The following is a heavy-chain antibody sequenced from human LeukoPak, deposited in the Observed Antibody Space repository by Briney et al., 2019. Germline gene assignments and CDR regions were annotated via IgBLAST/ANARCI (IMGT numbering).Heavy chain of an antibody. Sequence: SVKVSCKASGGTFSSYAISWVRQAPGQGLEWMGGIIPIFGTANYAQKFQGRVTITTDESTSTAYMELSSLRSEDTAVYYCATPRGGGSWPFDYWGQGTLVTVSS. V-gene: IGHV1-69*05. CDR3: ATPRGGGSWPFDY. J-gene: IGHJ4*02. CDR2: IIPIFGTA. D-gene: IGHD1-26*01. CDR1: GGTFSSYA.